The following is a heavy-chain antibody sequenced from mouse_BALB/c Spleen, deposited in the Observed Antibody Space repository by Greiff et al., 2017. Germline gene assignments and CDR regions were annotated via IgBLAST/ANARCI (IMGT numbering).Heavy chain of an antibody. CDR2: ISSGGSYT. J-gene: IGHJ3*01. Sequence: EVKLQESGGGLVKPGGSLKLSCAASGFTFSSYTMSWVRQTPEKRLEWVATISSGGSYTYYPDSVKGRFTISRDNAKNTLYLQMSSLKSEDTAMYYCTRDSYDYDGFAYWGQGTLVTVSA. CDR3: TRDSYDYDGFAY. D-gene: IGHD2-4*01. CDR1: GFTFSSYT. V-gene: IGHV5-6-4*01.